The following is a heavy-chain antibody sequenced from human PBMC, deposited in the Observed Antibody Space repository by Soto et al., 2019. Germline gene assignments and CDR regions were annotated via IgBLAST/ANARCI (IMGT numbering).Heavy chain of an antibody. CDR3: ARFLGWEWCSSPSCYEVFNI. J-gene: IGHJ3*02. V-gene: IGHV1-18*01. Sequence: VSVKFSCKASGYTFTSYGISWVRQAPGQGLEWMGWISAYNGNTNYAQKLQGRVTMTTDTSTSTAYMELRSLRSDDTAVYYCARFLGWEWCSSPSCYEVFNIWGKGKMVT. CDR1: GYTFTSYG. CDR2: ISAYNGNT. D-gene: IGHD2-2*01.